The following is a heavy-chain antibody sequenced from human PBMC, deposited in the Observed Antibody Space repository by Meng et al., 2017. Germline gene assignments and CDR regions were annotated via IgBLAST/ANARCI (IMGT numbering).Heavy chain of an antibody. CDR1: GYKFPDYY. Sequence: QVLLVTAGGQGQTAGASAQVCCRPSGYKFPDYYIHWVRRAPGQGLEWLGRINPKSGDTHYAQKFQARVTRTGYTSISTVYVELSGLRSDDTATYYCARDEDISAAGKLFGDYWGQGTLVTVSS. CDR2: INPKSGDT. J-gene: IGHJ4*02. V-gene: IGHV1-2*06. CDR3: ARDEDISAAGKLFGDY. D-gene: IGHD6-25*01.